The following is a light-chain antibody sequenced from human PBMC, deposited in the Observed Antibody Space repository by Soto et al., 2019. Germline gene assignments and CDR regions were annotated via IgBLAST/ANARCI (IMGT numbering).Light chain of an antibody. CDR1: QSISDW. V-gene: IGKV1-5*01. CDR2: DAS. Sequence: DIQMTQSPSSLSASVGGRVTITCRASQSISDWLAWYQQKPGKAPKLLIYDASNLQSGVPSRFSGSGSGTEFTLTISSLQPDDFATYYCQQYNDYLWTFGQGTKVEI. J-gene: IGKJ1*01. CDR3: QQYNDYLWT.